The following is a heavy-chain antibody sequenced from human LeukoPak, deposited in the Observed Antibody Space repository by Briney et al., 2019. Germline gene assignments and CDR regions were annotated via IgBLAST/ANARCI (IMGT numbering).Heavy chain of an antibody. J-gene: IGHJ4*02. D-gene: IGHD3-22*01. V-gene: IGHV3-64*01. CDR1: GFTFSSYA. CDR2: ISSNGGST. CDR3: ARAGAVGLLLPLGDY. Sequence: PGGALRLSCAASGFTFSSYAMHWVRQAPGKGLEYVSAISSNGGSTYYANSVKGRFTISRDNSKNTLYLQMGSLRAEDKAVYYCARAGAVGLLLPLGDYWGQGTLVTVSS.